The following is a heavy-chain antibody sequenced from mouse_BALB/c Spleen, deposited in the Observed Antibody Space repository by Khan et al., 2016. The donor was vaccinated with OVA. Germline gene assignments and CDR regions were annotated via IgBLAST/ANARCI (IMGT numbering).Heavy chain of an antibody. J-gene: IGHJ4*01. V-gene: IGHV1-4*01. CDR2: INPRSGYT. CDR1: GYTFTSNT. Sequence: QVQLKQSGAELARPGASVKMSCKASGYTFTSNTMHWVKQRPGQGLEWIGYINPRSGYTDYNQRFKDKATLTADKSSSTAYMQLSSLTSEDSAVYYCSRRTTGYALDYWGLGTSVTVSS. D-gene: IGHD2-14*01. CDR3: SRRTTGYALDY.